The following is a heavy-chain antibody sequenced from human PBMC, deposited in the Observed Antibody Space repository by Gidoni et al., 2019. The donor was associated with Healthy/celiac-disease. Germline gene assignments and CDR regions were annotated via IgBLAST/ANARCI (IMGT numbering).Heavy chain of an antibody. D-gene: IGHD2-15*01. CDR1: GFTFVSYN. CDR2: ISSSSSYI. Sequence: EVQLVEYGGGLVKPGGSLRLACAASGFTFVSYNMTWVRHPPGKGLEWVSSISSSSSYIYYADSVKGRFTISRDNAKNSLYLQMNSLRAEDTAVYYCARERQYCSGGSCHTPEGYYYYGMDVWGQGTTVTVSS. CDR3: ARERQYCSGGSCHTPEGYYYYGMDV. V-gene: IGHV3-21*01. J-gene: IGHJ6*02.